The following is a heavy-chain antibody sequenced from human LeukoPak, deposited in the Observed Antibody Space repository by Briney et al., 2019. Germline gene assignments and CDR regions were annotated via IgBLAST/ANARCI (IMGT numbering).Heavy chain of an antibody. V-gene: IGHV4-59*08. J-gene: IGHJ4*02. Sequence: PSETLSLTCTVSGDSISSYYWSWIRQPPGKGLEWIGYIYYSGSTNYNPSLKSRVTISVDTSKNQFSLKLSSVTAADTAVYYCARHGGYYDSSGYPIDYWGQGTLVTVSS. CDR2: IYYSGST. CDR1: GDSISSYY. D-gene: IGHD3-22*01. CDR3: ARHGGYYDSSGYPIDY.